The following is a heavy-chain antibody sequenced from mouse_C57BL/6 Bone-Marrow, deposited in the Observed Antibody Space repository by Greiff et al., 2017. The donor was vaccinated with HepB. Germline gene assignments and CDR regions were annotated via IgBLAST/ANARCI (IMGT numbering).Heavy chain of an antibody. CDR1: GYAFSSSW. D-gene: IGHD1-1*01. CDR3: ARDPTGAMDY. CDR2: IYPGDGDT. Sequence: VQLHQSGPELVKPGASVKISCKASGYAFSSSWMNWVKQRPGKGLEWIGRIYPGDGDTNYNGKFKGKATLTADKSSSTAYMQLSSLTSEDSAVYFCARDPTGAMDYWGQGTSVTVSS. V-gene: IGHV1-82*01. J-gene: IGHJ4*01.